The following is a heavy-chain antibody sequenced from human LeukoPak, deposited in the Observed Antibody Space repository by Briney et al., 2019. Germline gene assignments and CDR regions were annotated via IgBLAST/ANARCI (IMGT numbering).Heavy chain of an antibody. CDR2: IKQDGSEK. J-gene: IGHJ6*02. V-gene: IGHV3-7*01. Sequence: PGGSLRLSCAASGFTFSSYWMSWVRQAPGKGLEWVANIKQDGSEKYYVDSVKGRFTISRDNAKNSLYLQMNSLRAEDTAVYYCARDPIVVVPVAYYYYYGMDVWGQGTTVTVSS. D-gene: IGHD2-2*01. CDR1: GFTFSSYW. CDR3: ARDPIVVVPVAYYYYYGMDV.